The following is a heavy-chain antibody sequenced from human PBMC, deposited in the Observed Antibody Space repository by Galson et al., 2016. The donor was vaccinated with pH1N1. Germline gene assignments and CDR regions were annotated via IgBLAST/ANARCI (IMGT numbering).Heavy chain of an antibody. Sequence: SLRLSCAASGFTFSSYGMHWVRQAPGKGLEWVAVISYDGSKKNYADSVKGRFTISRDDSKNTLYLQMNSLRAEDTAMYYCAKDLSSTRSYGMYVWGQGTTVTVSS. CDR2: ISYDGSKK. D-gene: IGHD2-2*01. J-gene: IGHJ6*02. CDR3: AKDLSSTRSYGMYV. V-gene: IGHV3-30*18. CDR1: GFTFSSYG.